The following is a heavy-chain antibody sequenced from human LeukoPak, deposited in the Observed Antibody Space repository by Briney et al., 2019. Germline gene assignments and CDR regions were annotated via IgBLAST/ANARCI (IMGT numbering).Heavy chain of an antibody. V-gene: IGHV3-23*01. D-gene: IGHD3-16*02. J-gene: IGHJ4*02. CDR2: ISGSGGST. Sequence: GGSLRLSCAASGFTFSSYAMSWVRQAPGTGLEWVSAISGSGGSTYYADSVKGRFTISRDNSKNTLYLQMNSLRAEDTAVYYCAKDVSVMITFGGVIVQWGQGTLVTVSS. CDR3: AKDVSVMITFGGVIVQ. CDR1: GFTFSSYA.